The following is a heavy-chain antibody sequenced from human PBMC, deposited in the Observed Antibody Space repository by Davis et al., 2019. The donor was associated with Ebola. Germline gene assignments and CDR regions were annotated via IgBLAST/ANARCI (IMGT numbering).Heavy chain of an antibody. J-gene: IGHJ3*02. Sequence: GESLKISCETSGFIFRNYVMSWVRQAPGKGLEWVSTFGTGGDTYYADSVKGRFAISIDNSRGTLYLQMNSLRVEDSAIYYCVKDSSNIWFDIWGQGTLVTVSS. D-gene: IGHD2/OR15-2a*01. CDR3: VKDSSNIWFDI. CDR2: FGTGGDT. CDR1: GFIFRNYV. V-gene: IGHV3-23*01.